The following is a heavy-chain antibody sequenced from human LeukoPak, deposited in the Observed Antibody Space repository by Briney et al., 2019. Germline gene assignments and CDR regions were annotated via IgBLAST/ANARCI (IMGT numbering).Heavy chain of an antibody. CDR3: AREGIAASRYFQH. J-gene: IGHJ1*01. CDR1: GGSISSYH. Sequence: PSETLSLTCTVSGGSISSYHWSWIRQPAGKGLEWIGRIYTSGSTNYNPSLKSRVTISVDKSKNQFSLKLSSVTAADTAVYYCAREGIAASRYFQHWGQGTLVTVSS. V-gene: IGHV4-4*07. D-gene: IGHD6-13*01. CDR2: IYTSGST.